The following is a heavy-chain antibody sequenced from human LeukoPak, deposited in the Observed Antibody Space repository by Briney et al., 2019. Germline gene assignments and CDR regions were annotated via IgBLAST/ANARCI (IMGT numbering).Heavy chain of an antibody. CDR3: ARGGWDY. J-gene: IGHJ4*02. CDR1: GFTFNTYA. V-gene: IGHV3-7*01. CDR2: IKQEGSDK. Sequence: GGSLRLSCAASGFTFNTYAMTSVRQAPGNGLERVANIKQEGSDKNCAESVKGRYTISRDNAKNPRNLPLYTLRNEVTAAVQCARGGWDYWGQGTLVTVTS.